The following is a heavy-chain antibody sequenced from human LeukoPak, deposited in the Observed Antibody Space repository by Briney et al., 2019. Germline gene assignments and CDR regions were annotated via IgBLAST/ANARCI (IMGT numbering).Heavy chain of an antibody. J-gene: IGHJ5*02. Sequence: ASVKVSCKASGYTFTGYYMHWVRQAPGQGLEWMGRINPNSGGTNYAQKFQGRVTMTWDTSISTAYMELSRLRSDDTAVYYCARAWPLYSSSWYVNWFDPWGQGTLVTVSS. CDR1: GYTFTGYY. CDR2: INPNSGGT. V-gene: IGHV1-2*06. CDR3: ARAWPLYSSSWYVNWFDP. D-gene: IGHD6-13*01.